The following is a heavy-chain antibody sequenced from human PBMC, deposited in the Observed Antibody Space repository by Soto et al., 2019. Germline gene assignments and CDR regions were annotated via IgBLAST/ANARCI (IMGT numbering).Heavy chain of an antibody. Sequence: HVQLQESGPGLVKPSGTLALTCAVSGDSISSSNWWRWVRQPPGKGLEWIGEIDHSGSTNFNPSLKRRVIISVGKAKNQFCLKLSSVSAAGSAVYYCERGVRQQQRDYWGEGTMVTVSS. CDR3: ERGVRQQQRDY. CDR1: GDSISSSNW. D-gene: IGHD6-13*01. V-gene: IGHV4-4*02. CDR2: IDHSGST. J-gene: IGHJ4*02.